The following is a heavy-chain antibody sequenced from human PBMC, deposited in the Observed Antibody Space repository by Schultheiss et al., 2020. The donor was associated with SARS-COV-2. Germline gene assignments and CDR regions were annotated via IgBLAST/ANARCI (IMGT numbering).Heavy chain of an antibody. J-gene: IGHJ4*02. CDR2: INAGNGDT. CDR1: GYTFTNYA. V-gene: IGHV1-3*01. D-gene: IGHD5-24*01. CDR3: ARSREMATIGGNDY. Sequence: ASVKVSCKASGYTFTNYAMYWVRQAPGQRLEWMGWINAGNGDTKYSQNFQGRVTVTTDTSTSTAYMELGSLRSDDTAVYYCARSREMATIGGNDYWGQGTLVTVSS.